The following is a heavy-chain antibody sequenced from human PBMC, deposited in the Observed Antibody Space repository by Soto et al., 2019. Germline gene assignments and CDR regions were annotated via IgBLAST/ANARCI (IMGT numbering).Heavy chain of an antibody. CDR2: FSGRGDDT. CDR3: QSLWQLAPL. J-gene: IGHJ4*02. CDR1: GFTLRTNG. Sequence: GGSLRLSCAATGFTLRTNGMSWVRQAPGKGLEWVSSFSGRGDDTWYADSVKGRFTISRDNSKSTLYLQMNSLRAEDTAVYYCQSLWQLAPLWGQGTLVTVSS. V-gene: IGHV3-23*01. D-gene: IGHD6-13*01.